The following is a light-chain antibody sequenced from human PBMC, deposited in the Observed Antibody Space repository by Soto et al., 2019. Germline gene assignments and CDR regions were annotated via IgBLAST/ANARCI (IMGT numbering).Light chain of an antibody. CDR2: AAS. J-gene: IGKJ1*01. CDR3: QQYNSAPQT. CDR1: QGISNY. V-gene: IGKV1-27*01. Sequence: IPLHKSPSSLSASVGARATITCRASQGISNYLAWYQQKPGKVPKLLIYAASTLQSGVPSRFSGSGSGTDFTLTISSLQPEEVATYYCQQYNSAPQTFGQGTKVDIK.